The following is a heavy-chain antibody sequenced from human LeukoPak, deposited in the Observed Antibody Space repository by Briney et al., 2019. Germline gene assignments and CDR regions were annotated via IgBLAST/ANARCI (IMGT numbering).Heavy chain of an antibody. CDR2: VYHSGST. CDR1: GYSISSGYY. D-gene: IGHD2-2*01. V-gene: IGHV4-38-2*01. CDR3: ARHIAYCSSTSCYDPTIHPFDY. Sequence: SETLSLTCAVSGYSISSGYYWGWIRQPPGKGLEWIGSVYHSGSTYYNPSLKSRVTISVDTSKNQFSLKLSSVTAADTAVYYCARHIAYCSSTSCYDPTIHPFDYWGQGTLVTVSS. J-gene: IGHJ4*02.